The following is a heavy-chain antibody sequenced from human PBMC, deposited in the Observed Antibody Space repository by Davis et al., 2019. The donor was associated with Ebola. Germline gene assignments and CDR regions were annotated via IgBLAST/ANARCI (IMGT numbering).Heavy chain of an antibody. CDR2: IKHNGGT. D-gene: IGHD5-18*01. J-gene: IGHJ4*02. CDR3: ARGSNRMVTHIVY. Sequence: MPSETLSLTCAVYGGSFSTYYWTWIRQPPGKGLEWIGEIKHNGGTKYNPSLRSRVTISVDTSKNQFSLKLSSVTAADTAVYYCARGSNRMVTHIVYWGQGTLVTVSS. V-gene: IGHV4-34*01. CDR1: GGSFSTYY.